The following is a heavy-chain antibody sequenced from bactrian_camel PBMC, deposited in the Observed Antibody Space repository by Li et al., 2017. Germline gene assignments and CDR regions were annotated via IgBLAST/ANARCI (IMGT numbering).Heavy chain of an antibody. Sequence: VESGGGPVQTGGSLRLSCKPSFFILDDFDMMWHRQAPGKSREEVARIHTSGSSSVASAFKGRFTISQDNTMNTAYLQMDSLKSEDTAQYYCVALAWGFNYWGQGTQVTV. CDR2: IHTSGSS. D-gene: IGHD1*01. J-gene: IGHJ4*01. V-gene: IGHV3S64*01. CDR1: FFILDDFD. CDR3: VALAWGFNY.